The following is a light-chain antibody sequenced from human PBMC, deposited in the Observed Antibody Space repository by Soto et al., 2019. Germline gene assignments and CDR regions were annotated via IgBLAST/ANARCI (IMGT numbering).Light chain of an antibody. Sequence: QSVLTQPASVSGSPGQSITISCTGTSSDVGGYNYVSWYQQHPGKAPKLMIYDVSNRPSGVSNRFSGSKSGNTASLTISGLQAGDEADYYCSSYTSSSTLCVFGTGTKVTV. J-gene: IGLJ1*01. CDR3: SSYTSSSTLCV. V-gene: IGLV2-14*01. CDR1: SSDVGGYNY. CDR2: DVS.